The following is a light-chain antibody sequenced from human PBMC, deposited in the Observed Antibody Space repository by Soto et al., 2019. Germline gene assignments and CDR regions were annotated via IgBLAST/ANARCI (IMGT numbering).Light chain of an antibody. CDR2: GAS. J-gene: IGKJ5*01. CDR3: QQYDSVFT. CDR1: QGISSY. Sequence: IQLTQSPSSLSASVGDRVTITCRASQGISSYLAWYQQKPGKAPKLLIYGASNLETGVPSRFSGSGSGTDFTFTISSLQAEDIATYFCQQYDSVFTFGQGTRLENK. V-gene: IGKV1-33*01.